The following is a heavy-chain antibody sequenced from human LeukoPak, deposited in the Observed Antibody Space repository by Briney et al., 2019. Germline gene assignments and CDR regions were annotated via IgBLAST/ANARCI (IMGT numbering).Heavy chain of an antibody. J-gene: IGHJ5*02. CDR2: ISSSGGRT. CDR1: EFTFDTYE. V-gene: IGHV3-48*03. D-gene: IGHD5-24*01. CDR3: ARDAREDGRFDP. Sequence: GGSLRLSCAASEFTFDTYEVNWVRQAPGKGLEWVSFISSSGGRTYYAESVKGRFTVSRDNAKNSLYLQMNSLRAEDTAVYYCARDAREDGRFDPWGQGTLVTVSS.